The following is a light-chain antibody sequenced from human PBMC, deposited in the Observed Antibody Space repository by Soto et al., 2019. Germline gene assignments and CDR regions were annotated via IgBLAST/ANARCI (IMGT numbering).Light chain of an antibody. J-gene: IGKJ2*01. Sequence: EMVLTQSPGTLSLSPGERATLSCRASQSIANTYLAWYQQKPGQAPRLLIYGASSSATGIPDRFSGSGSGTDFTLTISRLEPEDFAVYYCQQYDTSPPYTFGQGTKLEI. V-gene: IGKV3-20*01. CDR3: QQYDTSPPYT. CDR2: GAS. CDR1: QSIANTY.